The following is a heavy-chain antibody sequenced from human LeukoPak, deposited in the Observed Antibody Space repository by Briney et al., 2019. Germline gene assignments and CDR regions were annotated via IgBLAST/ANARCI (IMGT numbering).Heavy chain of an antibody. J-gene: IGHJ3*02. CDR2: IRYDGNNK. D-gene: IGHD3-22*01. CDR1: GFTFSNYG. CDR3: VKSWNYYDSSGDDALDI. V-gene: IGHV3-30*02. Sequence: GGSLRLSCGASGFTFSNYGMLWVRQAPGKGLDWVAFIRYDGNNKLYADSVKGRFTISRDNSKNTLYLHINSLRAEDTAVYYCVKSWNYYDSSGDDALDIWGQGTMVTVSS.